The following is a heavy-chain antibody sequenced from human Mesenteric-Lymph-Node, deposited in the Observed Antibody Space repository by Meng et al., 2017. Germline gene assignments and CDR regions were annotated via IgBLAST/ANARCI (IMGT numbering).Heavy chain of an antibody. CDR3: ARDRDDYGDYIPEGAFDI. J-gene: IGHJ3*02. D-gene: IGHD4-17*01. V-gene: IGHV3-7*01. CDR1: GFTLSSSW. CDR2: IKQDGSEE. Sequence: GGSLRLSCAASGFTLSSSWMSWVRQAPGKGLEWVANIKQDGSEENYVDSVKGRFTISRDNAKNSLYLQMNSLRAEDTAVYYCARDRDDYGDYIPEGAFDIWGQGTMVTVSS.